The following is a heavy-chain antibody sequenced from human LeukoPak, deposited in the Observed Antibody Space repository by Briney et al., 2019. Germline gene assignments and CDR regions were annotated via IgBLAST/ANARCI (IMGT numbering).Heavy chain of an antibody. CDR2: IRYDGSNK. Sequence: GGSLRLSCAASGFTFSSYGMHWVRQAPGKGLEWVAFIRYDGSNKYYADSVKGRFTISRDNSKNTLHLQMNSLRAEDTAVYYCAKVSEEYSSSLTFDYWGQGTLVTVSS. CDR1: GFTFSSYG. J-gene: IGHJ4*02. CDR3: AKVSEEYSSSLTFDY. V-gene: IGHV3-30*02. D-gene: IGHD6-6*01.